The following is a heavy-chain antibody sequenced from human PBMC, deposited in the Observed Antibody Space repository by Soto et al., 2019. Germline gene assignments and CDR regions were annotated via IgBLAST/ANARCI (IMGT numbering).Heavy chain of an antibody. CDR1: GGTFSSYT. CDR3: ARGNHRWLQLWYFDL. V-gene: IGHV1-69*12. D-gene: IGHD5-12*01. Sequence: QVQLLQSGAEVKKPGSSVTVSCKASGGTFSSYTISWVRQAPGQGLEWMGGIIPIFGTANYAQKFQGRVTITADESTSTAYMELSSLRSEDTAVYYCARGNHRWLQLWYFDLWGRGTLVTVYS. CDR2: IIPIFGTA. J-gene: IGHJ2*01.